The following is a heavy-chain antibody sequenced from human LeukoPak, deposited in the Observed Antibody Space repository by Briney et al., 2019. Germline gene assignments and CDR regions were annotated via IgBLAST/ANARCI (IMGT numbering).Heavy chain of an antibody. CDR3: ARWTTYCSGGSCLYFDY. V-gene: IGHV4-39*01. CDR2: VYYSGST. CDR1: GGSISSSSYY. Sequence: PSETLSLTCTVSGGSISSSSYYWGWIRQPPGKGLEWIGSVYYSGSTYYNPSLKSRVTISVDTSKNQFSLKLSSVTAADTAVYYCARWTTYCSGGSCLYFDYWGQGALVTVSS. J-gene: IGHJ4*02. D-gene: IGHD2-15*01.